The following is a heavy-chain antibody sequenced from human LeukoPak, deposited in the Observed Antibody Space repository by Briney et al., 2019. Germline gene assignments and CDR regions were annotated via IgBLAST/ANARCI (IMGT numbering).Heavy chain of an antibody. V-gene: IGHV4-61*02. J-gene: IGHJ3*02. CDR3: ARGPYSYDSSGAFDI. CDR1: GDSISSGDYY. Sequence: SETLSLTCTVSGDSISSGDYYWSRIRQPAGKGLEWIGRISSSGSTNYNPSLKSRVTISVDTSKNQFSLKLSSVTAADTAVYFCARGPYSYDSSGAFDIWGQGTMVTVSS. CDR2: ISSSGST. D-gene: IGHD3-22*01.